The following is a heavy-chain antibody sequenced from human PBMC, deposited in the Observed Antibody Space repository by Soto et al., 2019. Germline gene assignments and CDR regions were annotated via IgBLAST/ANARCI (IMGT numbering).Heavy chain of an antibody. CDR2: ISAYNGNT. V-gene: IGHV1-18*01. CDR1: GYTFTRYV. J-gene: IGHJ6*02. CDR3: AREGIAVAENYYYYGMDA. Sequence: ASVKVSCKASGYTFTRYVISWVRQAPGQGLEWMGWISAYNGNTNYAQKLQGRVTMTTDTSTSTAYMELRSLRSDDTAVYYCAREGIAVAENYYYYGMDAWGQGTTVTVSS. D-gene: IGHD6-19*01.